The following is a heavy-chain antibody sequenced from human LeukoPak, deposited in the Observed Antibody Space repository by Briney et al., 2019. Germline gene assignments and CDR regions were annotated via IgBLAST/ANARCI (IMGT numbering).Heavy chain of an antibody. CDR2: IKQDGSAK. CDR3: ARGDYYDSSGDFNDAFDI. V-gene: IGHV3-7*01. J-gene: IGHJ3*02. Sequence: GGSLRLSCAASGFTFSRYWMSWVRQAPGKGLEWVANIKQDGSAKFYVDSVKGRFTISRDNAKNPVFLHMNSLRAEDTAVYYCARGDYYDSSGDFNDAFDIWGQGTMVTV. CDR1: GFTFSRYW. D-gene: IGHD3-22*01.